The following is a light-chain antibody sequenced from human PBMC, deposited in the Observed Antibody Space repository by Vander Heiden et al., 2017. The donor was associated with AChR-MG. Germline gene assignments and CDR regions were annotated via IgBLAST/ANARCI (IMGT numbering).Light chain of an antibody. J-gene: IGKJ4*01. V-gene: IGKV1-39*01. CDR2: AAS. CDR3: QQSYSTPLT. Sequence: IQMTLTPSSLSASVGHRVTITCRASQTISSYLNWYQQKPGKAPKLLIYAASSLQSGVPSRVSGSGSGTDFTLTISSLQPEDFATYYCQQSYSTPLTFGGGTKVEIK. CDR1: QTISSY.